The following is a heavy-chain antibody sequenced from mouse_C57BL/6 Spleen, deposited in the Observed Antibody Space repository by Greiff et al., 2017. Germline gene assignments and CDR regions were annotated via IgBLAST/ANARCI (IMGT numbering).Heavy chain of an antibody. CDR2: INPNNGGT. CDR3: ATPYYSNYGY. J-gene: IGHJ2*01. CDR1: GYTFTDYN. D-gene: IGHD2-5*01. V-gene: IGHV1-22*01. Sequence: EVQLQQSGPELVKPGASVKMSCKASGYTFTDYNMHWVKQSHGKSLEWIGYINPNNGGTSYNQKFKGKATLTVNKSSSTAYMELRSLTSEDSAVYYCATPYYSNYGYWGQGTTLTVSS.